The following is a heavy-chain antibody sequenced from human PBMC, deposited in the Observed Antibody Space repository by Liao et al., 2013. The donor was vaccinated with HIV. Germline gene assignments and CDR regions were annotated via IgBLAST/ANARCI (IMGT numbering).Heavy chain of an antibody. CDR3: ALGSSWYHFDL. Sequence: QVQLQQWGAGLLKPSETLSLTCAVYGGSFSSHYWSWIRQSPGKGLEWIGEIKHSGSTTHNPSLKSRVTMSVDTSKKQFSLKLSSVTAADTAVYFCALGSSWYHFDLWGRGTLVTVSS. V-gene: IGHV4-34*02. CDR2: IKHSGST. J-gene: IGHJ2*01. CDR1: GGSFSSHY. D-gene: IGHD6-19*01.